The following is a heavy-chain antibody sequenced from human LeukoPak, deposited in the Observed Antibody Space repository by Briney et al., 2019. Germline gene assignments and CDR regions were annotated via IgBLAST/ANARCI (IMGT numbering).Heavy chain of an antibody. CDR3: AKASPGRITMVRGVKGYFDY. CDR2: ISGSGGST. V-gene: IGHV3-23*01. D-gene: IGHD3-10*01. CDR1: GFTFSSYA. Sequence: AGGSLRLSCAASGFTFSSYAMSWVRQAPGKGLEWVSAISGSGGSTYYADSVKGRFTISRDNSKNTLYLQMNSLRAEDTAVYYCAKASPGRITMVRGVKGYFDYWGQGTLVTVSS. J-gene: IGHJ4*02.